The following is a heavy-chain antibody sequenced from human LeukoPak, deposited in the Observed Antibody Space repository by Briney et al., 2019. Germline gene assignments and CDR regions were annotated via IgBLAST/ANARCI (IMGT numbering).Heavy chain of an antibody. CDR2: ISFDGSSE. J-gene: IGHJ6*03. V-gene: IGHV3-30*03. D-gene: IGHD2-2*01. Sequence: GGSLRLSCAASGFTFSSYGMHWVRQAPGKGLEWVAVISFDGSSEDYAESVKGRFTISRDNSKNTLYLQMNSLRVEDTAVYYCARAADQYYYYYFYYMDVWGKGTTVTVSS. CDR1: GFTFSSYG. CDR3: ARAADQYYYYYFYYMDV.